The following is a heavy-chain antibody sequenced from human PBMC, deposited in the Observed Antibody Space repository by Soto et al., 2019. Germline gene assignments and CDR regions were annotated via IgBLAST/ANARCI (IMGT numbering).Heavy chain of an antibody. CDR1: GYTFTSYA. D-gene: IGHD3-22*01. Sequence: ASVKVSCKASGYTFTSYAISWVRQAPGQGLEWMGWISAYNGNTNYAQKLQGRVTMTTDTSTTTAYMELRSLRSDDTAVYYCARGGGDDSSGYVAFDIWGQATMVTVSS. CDR3: ARGGGDDSSGYVAFDI. J-gene: IGHJ3*02. CDR2: ISAYNGNT. V-gene: IGHV1-18*01.